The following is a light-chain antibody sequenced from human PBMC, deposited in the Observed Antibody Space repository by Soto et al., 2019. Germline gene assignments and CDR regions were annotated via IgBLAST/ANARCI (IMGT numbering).Light chain of an antibody. J-gene: IGKJ5*01. CDR2: GPS. Sequence: EIVMTQSPATLSVSPGERATLSCRASRSVSSNLAWYQQKPGQAPRLLIYGPSTRATGIPARFSGSGSGTEFTLTISSLQSEDFAIYYCQQYMNWPAITFGQGTRLEIK. V-gene: IGKV3D-15*01. CDR1: RSVSSN. CDR3: QQYMNWPAIT.